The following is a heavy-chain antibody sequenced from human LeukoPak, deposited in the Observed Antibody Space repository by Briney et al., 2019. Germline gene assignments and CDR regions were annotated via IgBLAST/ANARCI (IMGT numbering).Heavy chain of an antibody. V-gene: IGHV1-18*01. CDR2: INPYNGNR. CDR1: GYRSITFG. J-gene: IGHJ4*02. Sequence: ASVKVSCKTSGYRSITFGINGVRQAPGQGLEWMGWINPYNGNRYYAKKFQGRFNMTTDTSTSTVYLELQTLTSDDTAIYYCARFQASEFRGFDHWGQGTLITVSS. D-gene: IGHD3-10*01. CDR3: ARFQASEFRGFDH.